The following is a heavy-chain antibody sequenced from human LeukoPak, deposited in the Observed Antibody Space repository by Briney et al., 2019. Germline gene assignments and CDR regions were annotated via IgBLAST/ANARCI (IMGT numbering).Heavy chain of an antibody. CDR2: TVLGSGDT. D-gene: IGHD6-13*01. CDR3: AAGFSNHGYIY. Sequence: SVKVTCKASGLTFRTSAMQWVRQTRGQGLEWIGWTVLGSGDTNYAQSLKERVTITRDMSTSTAYMELSSLRSEDTAMYYCAAGFSNHGYIYWGQGTLVTVSS. CDR1: GLTFRTSA. J-gene: IGHJ4*02. V-gene: IGHV1-58*02.